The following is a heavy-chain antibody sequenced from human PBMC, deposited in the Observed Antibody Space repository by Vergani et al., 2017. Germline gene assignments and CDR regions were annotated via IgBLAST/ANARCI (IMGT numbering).Heavy chain of an antibody. CDR1: GFTFSSYA. Sequence: QVQLVESGGGVVQPGRSLRLSCAASGFTFSSYAMHWVRQAPGKGLEWVAVISYDGSNKYYADSVKGRFTISRDNSKNTLYLQMNSLRAEDTAVYYCARGSKAGIAAAGVTVFQHWGQGTLVTVAS. D-gene: IGHD6-13*01. J-gene: IGHJ1*01. CDR3: ARGSKAGIAAAGVTVFQH. CDR2: ISYDGSNK. V-gene: IGHV3-30*04.